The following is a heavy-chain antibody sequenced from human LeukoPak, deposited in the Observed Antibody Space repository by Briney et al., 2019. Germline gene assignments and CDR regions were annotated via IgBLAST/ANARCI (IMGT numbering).Heavy chain of an antibody. J-gene: IGHJ4*02. D-gene: IGHD4-17*01. V-gene: IGHV4-39*01. CDR2: IYYSGST. Sequence: SETLSLTCTVSGGSISSYYWGWIRQPPGKGLEWIGSIYYSGSTYYNPSPKSRVTISVDTSKNQFSLKLSSVTAADTAVYYCANSIDFDYGDYYFDYWGQGALVTISS. CDR1: GGSISSYY. CDR3: ANSIDFDYGDYYFDY.